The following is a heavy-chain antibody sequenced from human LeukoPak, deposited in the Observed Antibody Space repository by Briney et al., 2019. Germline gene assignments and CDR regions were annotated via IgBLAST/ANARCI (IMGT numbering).Heavy chain of an antibody. CDR1: GGSSSSYD. Sequence: SETLSLTCTGSGGSSSSYDWSWIRQPPGNGLEWIGYIYYSGSTNYNPSLKSRVTISVDTSKNQFSLKLSSVTAADTAVYYCARGRGPDYDFWSGSYYMDVWGKGTTVTVSS. V-gene: IGHV4-59*01. D-gene: IGHD3-3*01. CDR3: ARGRGPDYDFWSGSYYMDV. J-gene: IGHJ6*03. CDR2: IYYSGST.